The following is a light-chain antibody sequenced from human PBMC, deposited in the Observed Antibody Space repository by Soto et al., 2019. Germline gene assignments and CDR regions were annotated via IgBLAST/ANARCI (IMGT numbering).Light chain of an antibody. J-gene: IGLJ2*01. V-gene: IGLV2-14*01. CDR2: EVT. Sequence: QSVLTQPASVSGSPGQSITISCTGTNTDVGGYDYVSWYQHHPGKAPKLMIYEVTYRPSGVSNRFSGSKSGNAASLTISGLQPEDEADYYCSSYTSRSTLVFGGGTKLTVL. CDR3: SSYTSRSTLV. CDR1: NTDVGGYDY.